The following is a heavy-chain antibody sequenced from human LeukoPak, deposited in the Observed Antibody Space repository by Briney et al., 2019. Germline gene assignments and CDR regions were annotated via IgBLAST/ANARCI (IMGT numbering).Heavy chain of an antibody. CDR3: ASTRYGSGSDY. Sequence: GGSLRLSCAASGFTVSSNYMSWVRQAPGKGLEWVSVVYSGGSTYYADSVKGRFTISRDNSKNTLYLQMNSLRAEDTAVYYCASTRYGSGSDYWGQGTLVTVSS. J-gene: IGHJ4*02. CDR1: GFTVSSNY. CDR2: VYSGGST. V-gene: IGHV3-53*01. D-gene: IGHD3-10*01.